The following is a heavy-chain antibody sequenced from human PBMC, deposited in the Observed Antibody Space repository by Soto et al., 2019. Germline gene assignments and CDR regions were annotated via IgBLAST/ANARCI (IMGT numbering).Heavy chain of an antibody. V-gene: IGHV3-74*03. D-gene: IGHD2-2*01. CDR3: ARVETCSSTSCYSVFDY. CDR2: INSDGGST. CDR1: GFTFSSYW. Sequence: EVQLVESGGGLVQPGGSLRLSCAASGFTFSSYWMHWVRQAPGKGLVWVSRINSDGGSTTYADSVKGRFTISRDNAKNTLYLQMNSLRAEDTAVYYCARVETCSSTSCYSVFDYWGQGTLVTVSS. J-gene: IGHJ4*02.